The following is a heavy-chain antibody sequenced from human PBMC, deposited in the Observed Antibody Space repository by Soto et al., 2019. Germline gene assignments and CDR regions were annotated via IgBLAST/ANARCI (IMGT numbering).Heavy chain of an antibody. CDR2: FFSEDDT. CDR3: AMDATLKNYYYARTV. D-gene: IGHD2-2*03. CDR1: GFSHSTDGVG. J-gene: IGHJ6*02. Sequence: QITLKESGPTLVKPTQTLTLTCTFSGFSHSTDGVGVGWIRQPPGKALEWLAFFFSEDDTRYSPSLKSRLTITKDTSKDQVVLTLTNKDPVDTATYYGAMDATLKNYYYARTVWGQGTTVTVSS. V-gene: IGHV2-5*02.